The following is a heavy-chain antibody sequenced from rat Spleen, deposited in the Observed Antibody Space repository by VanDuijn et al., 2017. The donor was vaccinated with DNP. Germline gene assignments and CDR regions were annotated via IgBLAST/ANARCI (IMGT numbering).Heavy chain of an antibody. CDR3: TREGVMEVQPDLYVYYGSQGVMDA. V-gene: IGHV5-7*01. CDR2: ISNSGGGT. Sequence: EVQLVESGGGLVQPGRSLKLSCAVSGITFSDHNMAWVRQAPKKGLEWVATISNSGGGTYHRDSVKGRFTISRDNAKSTLYLQMNSLRSEDTATYYCTREGVMEVQPDLYVYYGSQGVMDAWGQGASVTVSS. J-gene: IGHJ4*01. CDR1: GITFSDHN. D-gene: IGHD1-6*01.